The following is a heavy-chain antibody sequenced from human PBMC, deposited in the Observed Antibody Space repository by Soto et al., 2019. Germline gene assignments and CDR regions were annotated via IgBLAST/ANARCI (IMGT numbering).Heavy chain of an antibody. J-gene: IGHJ4*02. CDR1: GFSISGYW. D-gene: IGHD5-12*01. CDR3: TRGASGYGNFDY. CDR2: VSSNGNDV. V-gene: IGHV3-74*01. Sequence: EVQLVESGGGLVQPGGSLRLSCAASGFSISGYWMHWVRQAPGKGLVWVSRVSSNGNDVYYVDSVKGRFIISRDNAQNTLYLQINSPRAEDTAVYYCTRGASGYGNFDYWGQGVLLTVSS.